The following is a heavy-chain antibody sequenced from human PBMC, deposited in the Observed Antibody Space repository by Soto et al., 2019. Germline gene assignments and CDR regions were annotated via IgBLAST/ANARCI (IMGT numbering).Heavy chain of an antibody. D-gene: IGHD3-3*01. J-gene: IGHJ6*03. V-gene: IGHV5-51*01. CDR2: IYPGDSDT. CDR1: GYSFTSYW. Sequence: GESLKISCKGSGYSFTSYWIGWVRQMPGKGLEWMGIIYPGDSDTRYSPSFQGQVTISADKSISTAYLRWSSLKASDTAMYYCARSPTRNYDFWSGSSSYYYMDVWGKGTTVTVSS. CDR3: ARSPTRNYDFWSGSSSYYYMDV.